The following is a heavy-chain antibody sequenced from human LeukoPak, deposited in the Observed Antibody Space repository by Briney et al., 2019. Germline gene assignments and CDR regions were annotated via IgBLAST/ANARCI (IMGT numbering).Heavy chain of an antibody. V-gene: IGHV3-48*03. CDR3: ARTMVRERYFDY. Sequence: GGSLRLSCAASGFTFSSYEMNWVRQAPGKGLEWVSYISSSGSTIYYADSVKGRFTISRDNAKSSLYLQMNSPRAEDTAVYYCARTMVRERYFDYWGQGTLVTVSS. D-gene: IGHD3-10*01. CDR2: ISSSGSTI. J-gene: IGHJ4*02. CDR1: GFTFSSYE.